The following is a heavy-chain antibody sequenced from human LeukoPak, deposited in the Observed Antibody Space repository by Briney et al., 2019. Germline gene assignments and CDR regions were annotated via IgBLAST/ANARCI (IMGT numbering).Heavy chain of an antibody. CDR1: GFTFSSYS. Sequence: GGSLRLSCAASGFTFSSYSMSWVRQAPGKGLEWVSSISRSSSYIYYADSVKGRFTISRDNAKNSLYLQMNSLRAEDTAVYYCARDQRIAETKRDAFDIWGQGTMVTVSS. J-gene: IGHJ3*02. V-gene: IGHV3-21*01. D-gene: IGHD6-13*01. CDR2: ISRSSSYI. CDR3: ARDQRIAETKRDAFDI.